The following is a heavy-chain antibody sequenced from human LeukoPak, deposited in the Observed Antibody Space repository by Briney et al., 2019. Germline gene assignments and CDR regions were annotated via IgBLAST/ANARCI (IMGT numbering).Heavy chain of an antibody. Sequence: SXIXQPAXXXLEWIGRVYTTEDAKYNPSLESRVSMSLDMSKNQFSLKLTSVTAADTAVYYCARYGDPNYYFDFWGQGTLVTVSS. V-gene: IGHV4-59*10. D-gene: IGHD2-21*02. CDR3: ARYGDPNYYFDF. CDR2: VYTTEDA. J-gene: IGHJ4*02.